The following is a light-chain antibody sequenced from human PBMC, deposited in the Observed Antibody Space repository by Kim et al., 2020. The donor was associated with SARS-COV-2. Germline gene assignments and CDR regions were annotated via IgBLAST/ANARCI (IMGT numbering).Light chain of an antibody. J-gene: IGLJ3*02. V-gene: IGLV2-18*02. CDR2: EVS. CDR3: CSYAGNFSWV. Sequence: GQSVTISCTGTSSDVGSYNRASWYQQPPGTAPKFIMYEVSNRPSGVPDRFSGSRSGNTASLTISGLQAEDEADYYCCSYAGNFSWVFGGGTQLTVL. CDR1: SSDVGSYNR.